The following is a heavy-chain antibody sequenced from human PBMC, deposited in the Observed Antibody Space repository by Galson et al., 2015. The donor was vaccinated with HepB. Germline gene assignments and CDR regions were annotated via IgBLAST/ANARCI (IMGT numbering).Heavy chain of an antibody. CDR2: ISGYNGNT. CDR3: VRDGRDDVFVTGGVRRYNWFDS. CDR1: GYTFTTYG. Sequence: QSGAEVKKPGASVKVSCKASGYTFTTYGVSWVRQAPGQGLEWMGRISGYNGNTNYAQNFQGRVIMTTDKSTTTAYMELRSLRYDDTAMYYCVRDGRDDVFVTGGVRRYNWFDSWGQGTLVTVSS. D-gene: IGHD3-9*01. J-gene: IGHJ5*01. V-gene: IGHV1-18*01.